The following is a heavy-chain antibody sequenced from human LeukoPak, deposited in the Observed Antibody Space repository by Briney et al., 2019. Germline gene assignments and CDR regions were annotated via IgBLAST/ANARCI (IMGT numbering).Heavy chain of an antibody. J-gene: IGHJ3*02. CDR1: GFTFRSYW. V-gene: IGHV3-7*03. Sequence: GGSLRLSCAASGFTFRSYWMSWVRQAPGKGLEWVANIKQDGSEKYYVDSVKGRFTISRDNSKNTLYLQMNSLRAEDTAVYYCARGNSLSSGAFDIWGQGTMVTVSS. CDR3: ARGNSLSSGAFDI. CDR2: IKQDGSEK.